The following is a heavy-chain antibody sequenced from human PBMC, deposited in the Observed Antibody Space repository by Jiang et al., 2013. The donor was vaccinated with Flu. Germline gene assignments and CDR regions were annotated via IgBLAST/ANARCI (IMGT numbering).Heavy chain of an antibody. CDR1: GGSISSGGYS. CDR3: ARAGGRYCSSTSCSDNWFDP. Sequence: GSGLVKPSQTLSLTRAVSGGSISSGGYSWSWIRQPPGKGLEWIGYIYHSGSTYYNPSLKSRVTISVDRSKNQFSLKLSSVTAADTAVYYCARAGGRYCSSTSCSDNWFDPWGQGTLVTVSS. CDR2: IYHSGST. J-gene: IGHJ5*02. V-gene: IGHV4-30-2*01. D-gene: IGHD2-2*01.